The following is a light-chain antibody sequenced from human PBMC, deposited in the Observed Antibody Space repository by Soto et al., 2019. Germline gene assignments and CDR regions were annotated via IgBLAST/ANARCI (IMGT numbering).Light chain of an antibody. J-gene: IGKJ4*01. CDR3: QKYDNLPLN. CDR2: SAS. CDR1: QSIAGY. Sequence: DIQMTHSPSSLSASVGYRVTITCRASQSIAGYLSLYQQKPGKAPKFLIYSASTLQRGVPSRFGGSGSGTDFTLTISSLQPEDIATYYCQKYDNLPLNFGGGTKVDIK. V-gene: IGKV1-33*01.